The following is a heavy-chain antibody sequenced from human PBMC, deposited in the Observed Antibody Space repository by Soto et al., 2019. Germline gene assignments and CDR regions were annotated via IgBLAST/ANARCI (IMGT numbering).Heavy chain of an antibody. CDR3: AFAGSGSYSNVADAFDI. J-gene: IGHJ3*02. CDR1: GGSTSSSSYY. Sequence: SLTCTVSGGSTSSSSYYWGWIRQPPGKGLEWIGSMYYSGSTYYNPSLKSRVTIPVDTSKKQFSLKLSSVTAEDTAVYYCAFAGSGSYSNVADAFDIWGQGTMVTVSS. CDR2: MYYSGST. D-gene: IGHD3-10*01. V-gene: IGHV4-39*01.